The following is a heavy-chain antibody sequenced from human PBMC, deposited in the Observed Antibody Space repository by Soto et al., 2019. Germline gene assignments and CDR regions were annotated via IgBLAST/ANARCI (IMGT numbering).Heavy chain of an antibody. J-gene: IGHJ3*02. D-gene: IGHD3-9*01. CDR3: AKDPFYYDIFTGYYFDAFDI. V-gene: IGHV3-23*01. CDR2: ISGSGGST. CDR1: GFTFSSYA. Sequence: EVQLLESGGGLVQPGGSLRLSCAASGFTFSSYAMSWVRQAPGKGLEWVSAISGSGGSTYYADSVKGRFTISRDNSKNTLYLQMNSLRAEDTAVYYCAKDPFYYDIFTGYYFDAFDIWGQGTMVTVSS.